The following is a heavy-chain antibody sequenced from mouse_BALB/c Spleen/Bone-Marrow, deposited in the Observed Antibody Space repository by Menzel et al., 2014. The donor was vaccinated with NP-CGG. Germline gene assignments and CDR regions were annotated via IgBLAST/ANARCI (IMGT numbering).Heavy chain of an antibody. V-gene: IGHV5-9-4*01. CDR2: ISSGGSYT. D-gene: IGHD1-2*01. CDR3: ARDHYGYYTMDY. Sequence: EVKLVESGGGLVKPGGSLELSCAASGFTFSSYAMSWVRQSPEKRLEWVAEISSGGSYTYYPDTVTGRFTISRDNAKNTLYLEMSSLRSEDTAMYYCARDHYGYYTMDYWGQGTSVTVSS. J-gene: IGHJ4*01. CDR1: GFTFSSYA.